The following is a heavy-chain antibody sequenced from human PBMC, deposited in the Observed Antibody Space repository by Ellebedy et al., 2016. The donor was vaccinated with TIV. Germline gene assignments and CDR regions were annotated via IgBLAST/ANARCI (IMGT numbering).Heavy chain of an antibody. CDR1: GGPISSGGYY. D-gene: IGHD2/OR15-2a*01. CDR2: IYSGGSP. Sequence: MPSETLSLTFTISGGPISSGGYYWSWIRQHPGKALEWIGYIYSGGSPDYNPSLKSRVTISVDTSKNQFSLKLRSLTAADTAVYYCARDCFYDGYDFDIWGQGTMVTVSS. CDR3: ARDCFYDGYDFDI. J-gene: IGHJ3*02. V-gene: IGHV4-31*03.